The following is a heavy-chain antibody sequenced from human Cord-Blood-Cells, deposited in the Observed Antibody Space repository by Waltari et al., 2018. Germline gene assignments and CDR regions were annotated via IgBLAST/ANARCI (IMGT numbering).Heavy chain of an antibody. D-gene: IGHD3-3*01. Sequence: QVQLQQWGAGLLKPSETLSLTCAVYGGPSSGYDWTGTRHPPGRGLEGIGEINHSGSTNYNPSLKSRVTISVDTSKNQFSLKLSSVTAADTAVYYCARGPIFGVVINWFDPWGQGTLVTVSS. J-gene: IGHJ5*02. CDR2: INHSGST. CDR1: GGPSSGYD. CDR3: ARGPIFGVVINWFDP. V-gene: IGHV4-34*01.